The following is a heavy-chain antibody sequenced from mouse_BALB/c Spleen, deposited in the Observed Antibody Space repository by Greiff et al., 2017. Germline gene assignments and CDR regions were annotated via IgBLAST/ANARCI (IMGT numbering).Heavy chain of an antibody. D-gene: IGHD2-14*01. CDR3: ARRGYRVFDY. J-gene: IGHJ2*01. CDR1: GYSITSDYA. CDR2: ISYSGST. V-gene: IGHV3-2*02. Sequence: EVQLQESGPGLVKPSQSLSLTCTVTGYSITSDYAWNWIRQFPGNKLEWMGYISYSGSTSYNPSLKSRISITRDTSKNQFFLQLNSVTTEDTATYYCARRGYRVFDYWGQGTTLTVSS.